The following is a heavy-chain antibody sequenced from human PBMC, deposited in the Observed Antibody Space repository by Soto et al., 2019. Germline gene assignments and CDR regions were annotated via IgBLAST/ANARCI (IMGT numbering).Heavy chain of an antibody. CDR1: GFTFSSYA. CDR2: ISGSGGST. V-gene: IGHV3-23*01. CDR3: AKATTTDYYYYMDV. J-gene: IGHJ6*03. D-gene: IGHD4-17*01. Sequence: GESLKISCAASGFTFSSYAMSWVRQAPGKGLEWVSAISGSGGSTYYADSVKGRFTISRDNSKNTLYLQMNSRRAEDTAVYYCAKATTTDYYYYMDVGGKGTTVTVSS.